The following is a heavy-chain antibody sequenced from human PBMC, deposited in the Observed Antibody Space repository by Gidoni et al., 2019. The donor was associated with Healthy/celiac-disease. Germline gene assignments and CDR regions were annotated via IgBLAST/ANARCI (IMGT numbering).Heavy chain of an antibody. CDR1: GWSFMGSS. CDR3: ARGRCSGGSCYRYYGMDV. D-gene: IGHD2-15*01. CDR2: INHSGST. Sequence: QVQLQQWGAGLLKPSETLSLTCAGYGWSFMGSSWSWIRQPPGKGLEWIGEINHSGSTNYNPSLKSRVTISVDTSKNQFSLKLSSVTAADTAVYYCARGRCSGGSCYRYYGMDVWGQGTTVTVSS. J-gene: IGHJ6*02. V-gene: IGHV4-34*01.